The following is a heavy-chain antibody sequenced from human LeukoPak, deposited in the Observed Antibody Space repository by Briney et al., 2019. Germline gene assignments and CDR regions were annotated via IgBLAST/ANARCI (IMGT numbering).Heavy chain of an antibody. CDR3: ARRWNYGRNYYIDV. V-gene: IGHV4-34*01. D-gene: IGHD1-7*01. J-gene: IGHJ6*03. CDR2: INDSGRI. Sequence: PSETLSLTCAVYGGFFSNYYWSWLRQPPGKGLEWIGEINDSGRINYNPSLMGRVTVSVDTSKNQFSLRLTSVTATDTAVYYCARRWNYGRNYYIDVWGNGATVSVSS. CDR1: GGFFSNYY.